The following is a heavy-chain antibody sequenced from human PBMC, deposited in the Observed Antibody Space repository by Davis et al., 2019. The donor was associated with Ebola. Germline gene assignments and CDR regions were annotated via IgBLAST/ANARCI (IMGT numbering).Heavy chain of an antibody. CDR1: GYSFTSYW. V-gene: IGHV5-51*01. CDR2: IYPGDSDT. Sequence: GGSLRLSCKGSGYSFTSYWIGWVRQVPGRGLEWMGIIYPGDSDTRYTPSFQGQVTISADKSISTAYLQWSSLKASDTAMYYCARLPSYYHGMDVWGQGTTVTVSS. J-gene: IGHJ6*02. CDR3: ARLPSYYHGMDV.